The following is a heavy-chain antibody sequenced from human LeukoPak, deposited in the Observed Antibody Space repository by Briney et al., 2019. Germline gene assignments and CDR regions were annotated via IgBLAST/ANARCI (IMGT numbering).Heavy chain of an antibody. Sequence: GGSLRLSCAVSGFTFDDYALHWVRQVPGKGLEWVSGINWNSDSIGYADSVKGRFTISRDNAKNSLYLQMNSLRAEDTAVYYCAELGITMIGGVWGKGTTVTISS. CDR3: AELGITMIGGV. J-gene: IGHJ6*04. CDR1: GFTFDDYA. V-gene: IGHV3-9*01. D-gene: IGHD3-10*02. CDR2: INWNSDSI.